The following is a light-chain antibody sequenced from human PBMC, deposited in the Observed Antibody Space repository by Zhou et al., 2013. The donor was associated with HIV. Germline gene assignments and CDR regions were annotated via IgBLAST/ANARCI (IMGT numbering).Light chain of an antibody. J-gene: IGKJ1*01. CDR2: DTS. V-gene: IGKV3-11*01. Sequence: EVVLTQSPVTLSLSPGERATLSCRASQSVRNYLAWYQQKCGQAPRLLIYDTSNRATGIPARFRGSGSGTDFTLTISSLEPEDFAVYYCHQRNNWPWTFGQGTKVEIK. CDR3: HQRNNWPWT. CDR1: QSVRNY.